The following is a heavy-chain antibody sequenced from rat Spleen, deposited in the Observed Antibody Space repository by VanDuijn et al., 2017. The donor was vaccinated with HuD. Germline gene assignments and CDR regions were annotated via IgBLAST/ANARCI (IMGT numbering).Heavy chain of an antibody. V-gene: IGHV5-7*01. CDR1: GFTFSSFP. CDR2: ISYDGSST. J-gene: IGHJ1*01. Sequence: EVQLVESGGGLVQPGRSLKLSCAASGFTFSSFPMAWVRQAPKKGLEWVATISYDGSSTYYRDSVKGRFTISRDNAKSTLYLQMDSLRSEDTATYYCASLDFWGPGTMVTVSS. CDR3: ASLDF.